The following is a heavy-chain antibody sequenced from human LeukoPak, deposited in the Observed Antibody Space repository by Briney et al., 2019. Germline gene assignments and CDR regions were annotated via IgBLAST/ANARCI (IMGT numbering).Heavy chain of an antibody. Sequence: DGSLTLSSAAPGFTFGDCAMHWVRQVPGKGLEWVSLISGDGYITYYADSVKGRFTVSRDNSKNSLYLQMNGLRIEDTAFYYCAKDIENYDSTGHFDYWGQGTLVTVSS. CDR1: GFTFGDCA. V-gene: IGHV3-43*02. J-gene: IGHJ4*02. CDR2: ISGDGYIT. CDR3: AKDIENYDSTGHFDY. D-gene: IGHD3-22*01.